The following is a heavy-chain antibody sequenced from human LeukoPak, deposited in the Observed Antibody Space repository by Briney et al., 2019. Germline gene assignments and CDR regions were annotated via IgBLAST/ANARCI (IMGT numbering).Heavy chain of an antibody. J-gene: IGHJ4*02. V-gene: IGHV4-39*07. CDR3: TRFLEWSDY. CDR2: IYYSGST. D-gene: IGHD3-3*01. CDR1: GASISSYY. Sequence: SETLSLTCTVSGASISSYYWSWIRQPPGKGLEWIGSIYYSGSTYYNPSLKSRVTISVDTSKNQFSLKLSSVTAADTAVYYCTRFLEWSDYWGQGTLVTVSS.